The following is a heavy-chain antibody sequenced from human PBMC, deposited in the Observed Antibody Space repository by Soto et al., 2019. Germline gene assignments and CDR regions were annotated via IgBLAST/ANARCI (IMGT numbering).Heavy chain of an antibody. CDR1: GFSFSDHG. CDR3: ARLPKGSWVTA. Sequence: GGSLRLSCAGSGFSFSDHGINWVRRAPGKGLDWVSFISSSGDNINYADSVQGRFTVSRDNAKNTLFLRMNSLRADDTAMYYYARLPKGSWVTAWGHGTLVTVSS. J-gene: IGHJ4*01. D-gene: IGHD2-21*02. CDR2: ISSSGDNI. V-gene: IGHV3-48*01.